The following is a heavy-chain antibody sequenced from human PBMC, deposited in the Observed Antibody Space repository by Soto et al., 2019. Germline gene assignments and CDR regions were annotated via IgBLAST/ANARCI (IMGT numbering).Heavy chain of an antibody. CDR1: GFSLSTSGVG. J-gene: IGHJ3*02. D-gene: IGHD2-2*01. CDR2: IYWDDDK. CDR3: AHRGCSSTSCYGDAFDI. V-gene: IGHV2-5*02. Sequence: QITLKESGPTLVKPTQTLTLTCTFSGFSLSTSGVGVGWIRQPPGKALEWLALIYWDDDKRYSPSLKSRLTSTKDTSKNQVVLTMTNMDPVDTATYYCAHRGCSSTSCYGDAFDIWGQGTMVTVSS.